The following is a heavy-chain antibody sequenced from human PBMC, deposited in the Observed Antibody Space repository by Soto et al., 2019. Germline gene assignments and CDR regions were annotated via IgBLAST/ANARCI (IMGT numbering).Heavy chain of an antibody. CDR1: GFTFSSYG. J-gene: IGHJ4*02. D-gene: IGHD3-10*01. Sequence: GWSLRLSCAASGFTFSSYGMHWVRQAPGKGLEWVAVIWYDGSNKYYADSVKGRFTISRDNSKNTLYLQMNSLRAEDTAVYYCARDIRHTGGGYFDYWGQGTLVTVSA. V-gene: IGHV3-33*01. CDR2: IWYDGSNK. CDR3: ARDIRHTGGGYFDY.